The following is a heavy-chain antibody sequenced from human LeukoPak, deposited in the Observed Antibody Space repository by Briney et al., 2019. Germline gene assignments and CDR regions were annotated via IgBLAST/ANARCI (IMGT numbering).Heavy chain of an antibody. D-gene: IGHD5-12*01. Sequence: GGSLRLSGEALEFTFSSSGMHWVRQAPGKGLVWVSRINSDGSSTNYADSVKGRFTISRDNAKNTLYLQMNSLRAEDTAVYYCASAIVTTRNAWDCWGQGALVTVSS. CDR1: EFTFSSSG. J-gene: IGHJ4*02. V-gene: IGHV3-74*01. CDR3: ASAIVTTRNAWDC. CDR2: INSDGSST.